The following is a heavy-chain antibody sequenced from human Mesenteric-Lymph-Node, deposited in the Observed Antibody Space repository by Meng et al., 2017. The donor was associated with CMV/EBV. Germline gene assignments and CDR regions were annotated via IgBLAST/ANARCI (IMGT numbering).Heavy chain of an antibody. CDR2: INHSGST. V-gene: IGHV4-34*01. CDR3: ARGSSYDILTGYFDY. D-gene: IGHD3-9*01. J-gene: IGHJ4*02. Sequence: WAAVLLKLSETLSVTCAVYGGSFSGYYWNWIRQSPEKGLEWIGEINHSGSTTYDPSFTSRIIISVDTSTNQISLNMSSVTAADTAVYYCARGSSYDILTGYFDYWGQGALVTVSS. CDR1: GGSFSGYY.